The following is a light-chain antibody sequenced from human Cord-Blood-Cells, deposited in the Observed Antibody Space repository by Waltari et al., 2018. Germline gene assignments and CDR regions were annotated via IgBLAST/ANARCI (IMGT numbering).Light chain of an antibody. CDR2: EGS. CDR1: SSDVGSYNL. V-gene: IGLV2-23*03. CDR3: CSYAGSSTFNWV. J-gene: IGLJ3*02. Sequence: QSALTQPASVSGSPGQSITISCTGTSSDVGSYNLVSWYQQHPGKAPKLMIYEGSKRPSGVSNRVSSSKSGNTASLTISGLKAEDEADYYCCSYAGSSTFNWVFGGGTKLTVL.